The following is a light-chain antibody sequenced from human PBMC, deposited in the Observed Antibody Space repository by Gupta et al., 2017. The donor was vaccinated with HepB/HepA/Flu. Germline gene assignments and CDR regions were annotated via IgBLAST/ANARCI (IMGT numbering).Light chain of an antibody. CDR2: NNN. CDR1: SSNIGSNT. Sequence: QSVLTQPPSTSGTPGQRVTISCSGSSSNIGSNTVNWYQQLPGTAPKLVIYNNNQWPSGVPDRFSGSKSGTSASLAISGLQAEDEADYYCAAWDDSLNGWVFGGGTKLTVL. CDR3: AAWDDSLNGWV. J-gene: IGLJ3*02. V-gene: IGLV1-44*01.